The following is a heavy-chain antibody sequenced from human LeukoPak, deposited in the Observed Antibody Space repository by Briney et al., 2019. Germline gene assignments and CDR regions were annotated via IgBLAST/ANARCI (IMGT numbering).Heavy chain of an antibody. Sequence: ASVKVSCKGSGCTFTSYDINWVRQATGQGLEWMEWMHPNSGGTNYAQKFQGRVTMTRDTSISTAYMELSRLRSDDTAVYYCARFDSSSWFDEEGFDYWGQGILVTVSS. CDR3: ARFDSSSWFDEEGFDY. CDR2: MHPNSGGT. J-gene: IGHJ4*02. D-gene: IGHD6-13*01. CDR1: GCTFTSYD. V-gene: IGHV1-2*02.